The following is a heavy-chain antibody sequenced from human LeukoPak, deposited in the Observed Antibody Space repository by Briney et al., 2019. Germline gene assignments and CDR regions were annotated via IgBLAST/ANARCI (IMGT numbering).Heavy chain of an antibody. CDR1: GGSISSYY. V-gene: IGHV4-59*01. CDR3: ARYVVGPNYDILTGYYWGDAFDI. Sequence: PSETLSLTCTVSGGSISSYYWSWIRQPPGKGLEWIGYIYYSGSTNYNPSLKSRVTISVDTSKNQFSLKLSSVTAADTAVYYCARYVVGPNYDILTGYYWGDAFDIWGQGTMVTVSS. J-gene: IGHJ3*02. D-gene: IGHD3-9*01. CDR2: IYYSGST.